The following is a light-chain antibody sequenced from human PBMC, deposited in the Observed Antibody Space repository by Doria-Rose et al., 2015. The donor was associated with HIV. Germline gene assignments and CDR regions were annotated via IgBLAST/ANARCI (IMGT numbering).Light chain of an antibody. V-gene: IGLV3-1*01. CDR2: EDS. J-gene: IGLJ1*01. Sequence: VLTQPPSVSVSPVQTASITCSGDKLGNKFASWYQQKPGQSPIFVLYEDSRRPSGIPERFSGSNFGNTATLTISGTQAMDEADYYCQAWDSNTAFFGTGTKATVL. CDR1: KLGNKF. CDR3: QAWDSNTAF.